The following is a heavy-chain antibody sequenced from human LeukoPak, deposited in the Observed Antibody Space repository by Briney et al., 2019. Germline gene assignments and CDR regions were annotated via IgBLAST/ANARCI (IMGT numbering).Heavy chain of an antibody. Sequence: SETLSLTCAVFGGSFSGYFWSWIRQPPGKGLEWIGSIYHSGSTYYNPSLKSRVTISVDTSKNQFSLKLSSVTAADTAVYYCARDLIAAARSLHWFDPWGQGTLVTVSS. CDR3: ARDLIAAARSLHWFDP. CDR2: IYHSGST. D-gene: IGHD6-13*01. CDR1: GGSFSGYF. J-gene: IGHJ5*02. V-gene: IGHV4-34*01.